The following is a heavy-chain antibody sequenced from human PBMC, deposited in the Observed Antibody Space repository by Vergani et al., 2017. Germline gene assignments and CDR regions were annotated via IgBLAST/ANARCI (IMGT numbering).Heavy chain of an antibody. CDR2: ISDDGSNK. J-gene: IGHJ5*02. V-gene: IGHV3-30*18. Sequence: QVQLVESGGGVVQPGRSLRLSCAASGFTFSSYGMHWVRQAPGKGLEWVAVISDDGSNKYYADSVKGRFTISRDNSKNTLYLQMNSLRAEDTAVYYCAKGGHGGGGWYAPFGPWGQGTLVTVSS. D-gene: IGHD6-19*01. CDR1: GFTFSSYG. CDR3: AKGGHGGGGWYAPFGP.